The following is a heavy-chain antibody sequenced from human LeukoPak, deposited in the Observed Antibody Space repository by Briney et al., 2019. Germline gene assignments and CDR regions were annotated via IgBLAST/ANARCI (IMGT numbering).Heavy chain of an antibody. J-gene: IGHJ4*02. CDR2: ISSSSSYI. D-gene: IGHD4-17*01. Sequence: GGSLRLSCAASGFTFSSYSMNWVRQAPGKGLEWVSSISSSSSYINYADSVKGRFTISRDNAKNSLYLQMNSLRAEDTAGYYCARFYGDYGSGYWGQGTLVTVSS. CDR3: ARFYGDYGSGY. V-gene: IGHV3-21*01. CDR1: GFTFSSYS.